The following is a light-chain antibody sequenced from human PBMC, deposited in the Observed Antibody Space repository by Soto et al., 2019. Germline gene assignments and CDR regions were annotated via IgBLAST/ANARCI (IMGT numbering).Light chain of an antibody. V-gene: IGKV1-12*01. J-gene: IGKJ4*01. Sequence: DIQMTQSPSSVSAYIGDRVTITCRASQDIDSWLAWFQQKPGEAPRLLIYAAISLHSGVPSRFSGAGSGTDFSLTISSLQPEDFATYFCQQGNSFPLTFGGGTKVEIK. CDR1: QDIDSW. CDR3: QQGNSFPLT. CDR2: AAI.